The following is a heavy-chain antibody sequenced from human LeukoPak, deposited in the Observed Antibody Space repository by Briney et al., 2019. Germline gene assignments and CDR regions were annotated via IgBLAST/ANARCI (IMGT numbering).Heavy chain of an antibody. CDR2: MNPNSGNT. CDR1: GYTFTSYD. J-gene: IGHJ5*02. Sequence: GASVKVSCKASGYTFTSYDINWVRQATGQGLEWMGWMNPNSGNTGYAQKFQGRVTMTRNTSISTAYMELSSLRSEDTAVYYCARGGSYYDNDWFDPWGQGTLVTVSS. CDR3: ARGGSYYDNDWFDP. V-gene: IGHV1-8*01. D-gene: IGHD3-9*01.